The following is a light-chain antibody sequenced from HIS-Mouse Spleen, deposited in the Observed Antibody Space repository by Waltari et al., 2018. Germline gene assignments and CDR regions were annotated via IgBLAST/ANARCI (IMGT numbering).Light chain of an antibody. CDR3: CSYAGSYTWV. V-gene: IGLV2-11*01. J-gene: IGLJ3*02. Sequence: QSALTQPRSVSGSPGQSVTISCTGTSSDVGGYNYVSWYQQHPGKAPKLMSYDVSKRPSAVPDRFSGSKSGNTASLTISGLQAEDEADYYCCSYAGSYTWVFGGGTKLTVL. CDR1: SSDVGGYNY. CDR2: DVS.